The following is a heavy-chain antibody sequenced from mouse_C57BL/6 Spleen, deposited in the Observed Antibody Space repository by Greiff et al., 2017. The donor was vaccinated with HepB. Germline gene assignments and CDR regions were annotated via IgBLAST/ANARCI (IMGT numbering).Heavy chain of an antibody. V-gene: IGHV1-4*01. D-gene: IGHD2-1*01. J-gene: IGHJ4*01. Sequence: VQLQQSGAELARPGASVKMSCKASGYTFTSYTMHWVKQRPGQGLEWIGYINPSSGYTKYNQKFKDKATLTADKSSSTAYMQLSSLTSEDSAVYYCARGIYYGNYEDAMDYWGQGTSVTVSS. CDR1: GYTFTSYT. CDR3: ARGIYYGNYEDAMDY. CDR2: INPSSGYT.